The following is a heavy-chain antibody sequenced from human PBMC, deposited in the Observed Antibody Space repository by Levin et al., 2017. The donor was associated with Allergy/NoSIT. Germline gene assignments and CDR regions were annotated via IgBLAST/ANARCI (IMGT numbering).Heavy chain of an antibody. CDR1: GFSFSDHD. CDR3: GKVLRIGVSDAPDM. Sequence: GGSLRLSCAASGFSFSDHDMDWVRQAPGRGLEWVGRIRNKASSYITHYTASVEGRFTVSRDDSNNALFLQMNSLKTEDTAVYYCGKVLRIGVSDAPDMWGQGTMVIVSS. D-gene: IGHD2/OR15-2a*01. J-gene: IGHJ3*02. CDR2: IRNKASSYIT. V-gene: IGHV3-72*01.